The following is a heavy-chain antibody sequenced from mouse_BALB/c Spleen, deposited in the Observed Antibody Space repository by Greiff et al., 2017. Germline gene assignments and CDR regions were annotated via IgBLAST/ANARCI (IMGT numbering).Heavy chain of an antibody. CDR2: IDPANGNT. CDR3: ANIYYDYDNYAMDY. Sequence: EVQLQQSGAELVKPGASVKLSCTASGFNIKDTYMHWVKQRPEQGLEWIGRIDPANGNTKYDPKFQGKATITADTSSNTAYLQLSSLTSEDTAVYYCANIYYDYDNYAMDYWGQGTSVTVSS. CDR1: GFNIKDTY. D-gene: IGHD2-4*01. V-gene: IGHV14-3*02. J-gene: IGHJ4*01.